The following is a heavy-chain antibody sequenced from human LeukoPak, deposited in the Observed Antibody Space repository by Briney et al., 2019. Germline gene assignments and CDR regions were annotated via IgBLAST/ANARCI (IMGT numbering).Heavy chain of an antibody. CDR3: AINRGYSSSGGGDNWFDP. V-gene: IGHV4-39*07. CDR2: VYYTGST. Sequence: SETLSLTCTVSGGSVSSSNDYWGWIRQPPGKGLEWIGSVYYTGSTYHNPSLKSRVTMSVDTSKNQFSLKLSSVTAADTAVYYGAINRGYSSSGGGDNWFDPWGQGTLVTVSS. CDR1: GGSVSSSNDY. D-gene: IGHD6-13*01. J-gene: IGHJ5*02.